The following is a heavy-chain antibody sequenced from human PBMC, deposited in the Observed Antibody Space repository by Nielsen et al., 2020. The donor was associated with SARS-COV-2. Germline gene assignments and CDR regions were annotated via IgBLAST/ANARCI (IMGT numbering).Heavy chain of an antibody. CDR2: LSGSGGAT. D-gene: IGHD3/OR15-3a*01. CDR3: AKWTGALIYFYGMDV. J-gene: IGHJ6*02. V-gene: IGHV3-23*01. Sequence: VRQAPGKGLEWVSGLSGSGGATYYADSVQGRFTISRDNSKNTFFLHMSSLRAEDTALYYCAKWTGALIYFYGMDVWGQGTTVTVSS.